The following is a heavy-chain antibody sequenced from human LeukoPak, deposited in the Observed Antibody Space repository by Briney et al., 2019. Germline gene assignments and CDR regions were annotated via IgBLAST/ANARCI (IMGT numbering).Heavy chain of an antibody. CDR1: GDSVFSSTAA. Sequence: SQTLSLTCAISGDSVFSSTAAWNWIRQSPSRGLEWLGRTFYRSNRWYNDFALSVRGRITINADTSKNQFSLQLKSVTPEDTAVYYCVRDVGTVTPFDYWGQGTLVTVSS. J-gene: IGHJ4*02. V-gene: IGHV6-1*01. CDR3: VRDVGTVTPFDY. CDR2: TFYRSNRWYN. D-gene: IGHD4-17*01.